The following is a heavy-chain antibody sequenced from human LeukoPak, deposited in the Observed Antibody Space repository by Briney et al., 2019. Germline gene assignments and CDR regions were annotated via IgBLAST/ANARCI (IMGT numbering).Heavy chain of an antibody. CDR1: GYTFTGYY. J-gene: IGHJ4*02. CDR2: INPNSGGT. Sequence: GASVKVSCKASGYTFTGYYMHWVRQAPGQGLEWMGWINPNSGGTNYAQKFQGRVSITRDTSISTAYMELTRLRSDDTAVYYCARADSSYFFDYWGQGTLVTVSS. D-gene: IGHD6-19*01. CDR3: ARADSSYFFDY. V-gene: IGHV1-2*02.